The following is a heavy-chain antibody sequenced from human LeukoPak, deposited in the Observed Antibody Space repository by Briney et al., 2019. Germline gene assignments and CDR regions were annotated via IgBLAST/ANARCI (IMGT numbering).Heavy chain of an antibody. J-gene: IGHJ3*02. Sequence: GGSLRLSCAASGFTFSSYAMHWVRQAPGKGLEWVAVISYDGSNKYYADSVKGRFTISRDNSKNTLYLQMNSLRAEDTAVYYCARSGGIAGATHLDDAFDIWGQGTMVTVSS. CDR3: ARSGGIAGATHLDDAFDI. D-gene: IGHD1-26*01. V-gene: IGHV3-30-3*01. CDR2: ISYDGSNK. CDR1: GFTFSSYA.